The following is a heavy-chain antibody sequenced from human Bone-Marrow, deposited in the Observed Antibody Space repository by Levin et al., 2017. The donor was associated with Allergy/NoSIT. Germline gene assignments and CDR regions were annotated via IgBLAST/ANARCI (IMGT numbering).Heavy chain of an antibody. CDR3: ATSLGYCSGGSSGAFDI. D-gene: IGHD2-15*01. Sequence: GESLKISCAASGFTFSSYWMSWVRQAPGKGLEWVANIKQDGSEKYYVDSVKGRFTISRDNAKNSLYLQMNSLRAEDTAVYYCATSLGYCSGGSSGAFDIWGQGTMVTVSS. J-gene: IGHJ3*02. CDR1: GFTFSSYW. CDR2: IKQDGSEK. V-gene: IGHV3-7*01.